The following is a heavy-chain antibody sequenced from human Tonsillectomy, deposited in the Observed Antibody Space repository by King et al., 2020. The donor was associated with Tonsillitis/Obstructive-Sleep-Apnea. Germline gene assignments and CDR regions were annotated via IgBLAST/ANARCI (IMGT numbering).Heavy chain of an antibody. J-gene: IGHJ4*02. CDR3: ATDNCSGGSCFFDY. V-gene: IGHV4-34*01. Sequence: VQLQQWGAGLLKPSETLSLTCAVYGGSFSDYYWSWIRQSPGKGLEWIGEINHSGSTNYNQSLKSRVTISVDTAKNQFSLKLRLVTAADTAVYPCATDNCSGGSCFFDYWGQGTLVTVSS. D-gene: IGHD2-15*01. CDR2: INHSGST. CDR1: GGSFSDYY.